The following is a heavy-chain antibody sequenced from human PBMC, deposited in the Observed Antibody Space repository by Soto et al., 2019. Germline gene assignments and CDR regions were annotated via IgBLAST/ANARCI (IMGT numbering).Heavy chain of an antibody. CDR3: ARGSDSAKIRFDP. Sequence: EVQLVETGGALIQPGGSLRLSCAASGFTVSSNYMSWVRQAPGKGLEWVSVIYSSGNTDYADSVKGRFSISRDSSRNTVYLQMNNLRVEDTAVYYRARGSDSAKIRFDPWGQGTLVTVSS. CDR2: IYSSGNT. V-gene: IGHV3-53*02. J-gene: IGHJ5*02. CDR1: GFTVSSNY. D-gene: IGHD2-21*02.